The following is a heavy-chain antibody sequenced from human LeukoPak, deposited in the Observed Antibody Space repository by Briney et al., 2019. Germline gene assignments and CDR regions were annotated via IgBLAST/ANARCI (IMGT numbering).Heavy chain of an antibody. Sequence: PGGSLRLSCAASGFTFSSYAMHWVRQASGKGLEWVAVISYDGSNKYYADSVKGRFTISRDNAKNSLYLQMNSLRAEDTAVYYCAKDLTRAARSYYFDYWGQGTLVTVSS. CDR3: AKDLTRAARSYYFDY. CDR2: ISYDGSNK. V-gene: IGHV3-30-3*01. CDR1: GFTFSSYA. J-gene: IGHJ4*02. D-gene: IGHD6-13*01.